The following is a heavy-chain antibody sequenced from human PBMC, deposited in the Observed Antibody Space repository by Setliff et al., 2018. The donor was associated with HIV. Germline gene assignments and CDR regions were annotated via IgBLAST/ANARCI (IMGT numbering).Heavy chain of an antibody. CDR3: ARDLGYCSGGSCYSHFDY. CDR1: RGTFSSYA. J-gene: IGHJ4*02. CDR2: IIPILGIA. D-gene: IGHD2-15*01. Sequence: GASVKVSCKASRGTFSSYAISWVRQAPGQGLEWMGGIIPILGIANYAQKFQGRVTITADESTSTAYMELSSLRSEDTAVYYCARDLGYCSGGSCYSHFDYWARERWSPSPQ. V-gene: IGHV1-69*10.